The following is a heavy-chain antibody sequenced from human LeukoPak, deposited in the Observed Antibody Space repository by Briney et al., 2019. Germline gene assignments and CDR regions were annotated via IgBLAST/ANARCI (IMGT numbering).Heavy chain of an antibody. D-gene: IGHD3-9*01. J-gene: IGHJ4*02. CDR1: GFTFSSYG. Sequence: PGRSLRLSCAASGFTFSSYGMHWVRQASGKGLEWVAVISYDGSNKYYADSVKGRFTISRDNSKNTLFLQMNSLRAEDTAVYYCAKDSRSFDWSLANPDYWGQGTLVTVSS. CDR2: ISYDGSNK. CDR3: AKDSRSFDWSLANPDY. V-gene: IGHV3-30*18.